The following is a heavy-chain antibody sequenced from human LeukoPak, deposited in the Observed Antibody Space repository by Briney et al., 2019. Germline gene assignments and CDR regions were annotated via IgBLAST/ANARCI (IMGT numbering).Heavy chain of an antibody. J-gene: IGHJ6*02. CDR2: IYYSGST. Sequence: YIYYSGSTNYNPSLKSRVTISVDTSKNQFSLKLSSVTAADTAVYYCARDWQQGDYYYGMGVWGQGTTVTVSS. D-gene: IGHD6-13*01. V-gene: IGHV4-59*01. CDR3: ARDWQQGDYYYGMGV.